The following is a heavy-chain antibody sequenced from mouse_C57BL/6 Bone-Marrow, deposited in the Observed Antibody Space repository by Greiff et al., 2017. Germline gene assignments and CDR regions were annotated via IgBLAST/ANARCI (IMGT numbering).Heavy chain of an antibody. CDR2: ISSGSSTI. CDR3: AGGGYYGSSYFSWFAY. CDR1: GFTFSDYG. V-gene: IGHV5-17*01. Sequence: VQLKESGGGLVKPGGSLKLSCAASGFTFSDYGMHWVRQAPEKGLEWVAYISSGSSTIYYADTVKGRFTISRDNAKNTLFLQMTSLRSEDTAMYYCAGGGYYGSSYFSWFAYWGQGTLVTVSA. D-gene: IGHD1-1*01. J-gene: IGHJ3*01.